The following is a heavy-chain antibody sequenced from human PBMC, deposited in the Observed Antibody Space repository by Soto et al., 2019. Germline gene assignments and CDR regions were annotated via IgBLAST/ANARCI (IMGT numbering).Heavy chain of an antibody. Sequence: QVQLVQSGAEVKKPGSSVKVSCKASGGTFSSYAISWVRQAPGQGLEWMGGIIPILGTANYAQKFQGRVTITADAATTTDYLELSSLRSEDTAVYSWARDWGIAVADPVYFDYWGQGTLVTVSS. CDR2: IIPILGTA. D-gene: IGHD6-19*01. CDR1: GGTFSSYA. J-gene: IGHJ4*02. V-gene: IGHV1-69*01. CDR3: ARDWGIAVADPVYFDY.